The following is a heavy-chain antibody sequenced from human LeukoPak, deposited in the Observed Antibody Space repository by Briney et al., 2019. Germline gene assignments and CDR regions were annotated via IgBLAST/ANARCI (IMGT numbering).Heavy chain of an antibody. D-gene: IGHD3-9*01. CDR2: IRSKAYGGTT. Sequence: GGSLRLSCAASGFTFSNYAMSWVRQAPGKGLEWVGFIRSKAYGGTTEYAASVKGRFTISRDDSKSIAYLQMNSLKTEDTAVYYCTRPLRYFDWLPRIFDYWGQGTLVTVSS. V-gene: IGHV3-49*04. CDR3: TRPLRYFDWLPRIFDY. J-gene: IGHJ4*02. CDR1: GFTFSNYA.